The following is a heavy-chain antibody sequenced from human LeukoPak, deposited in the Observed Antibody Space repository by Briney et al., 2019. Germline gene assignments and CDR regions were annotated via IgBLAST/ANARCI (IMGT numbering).Heavy chain of an antibody. CDR3: AKVVSSGDPGRHLEY. CDR1: GFTFSSYA. D-gene: IGHD2-15*01. CDR2: ISGSGGST. Sequence: GGSLRLSCAASGFTFSSYAMSWVRQAPGKGLEWVSAISGSGGSTYYADSVKGRFTISRDSSKNTLYLQMNSLRAEDTAVYYCAKVVSSGDPGRHLEYWGQGTLVTVSS. J-gene: IGHJ4*02. V-gene: IGHV3-23*01.